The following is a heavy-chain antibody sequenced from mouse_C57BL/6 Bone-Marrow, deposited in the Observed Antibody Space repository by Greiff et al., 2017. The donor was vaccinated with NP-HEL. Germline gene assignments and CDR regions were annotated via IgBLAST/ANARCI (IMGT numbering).Heavy chain of an antibody. J-gene: IGHJ2*01. D-gene: IGHD1-1*01. CDR3: ARYGTTVGGFDY. CDR1: GYTFTSYW. V-gene: IGHV1-64*01. CDR2: IHPNSGST. Sequence: QVHVKQPGAELVKPGASVKLSCKASGYTFTSYWMHWVKQRPGQGLEWIGMIHPNSGSTNYNEKFKSKATLTVDKSSSTAYMQLSSLTSEDSAVYYCARYGTTVGGFDYWGQGTTLTVSS.